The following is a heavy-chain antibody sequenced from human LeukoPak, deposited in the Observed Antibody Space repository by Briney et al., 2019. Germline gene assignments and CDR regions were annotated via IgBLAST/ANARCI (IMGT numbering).Heavy chain of an antibody. J-gene: IGHJ6*03. V-gene: IGHV1-2*02. CDR2: INPNSGGT. CDR3: ARATDYYYYYMDV. CDR1: GYTFTGYY. Sequence: ASVKVSCKASGYTFTGYYMHWVRQAPGQGLEWMGWINPNSGGTNYAQKFQGRVTMTRDTSISKAYIELSRLRSDDTAVYYCARATDYYYYYMDVWGKGTTVTISS.